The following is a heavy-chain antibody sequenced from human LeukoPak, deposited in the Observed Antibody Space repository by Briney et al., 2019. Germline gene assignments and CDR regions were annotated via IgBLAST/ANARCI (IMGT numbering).Heavy chain of an antibody. CDR1: GGSISNYY. V-gene: IGHV4-59*01. D-gene: IGHD3-10*01. J-gene: IGHJ4*02. CDR2: IYYSGTT. CDR3: ATVAVIRGVTYFDY. Sequence: MASETLSLTCTVSGGSISNYYWSWSRQPPGKGLEWVGYIYYSGTTKYNPSLESRVTISVDTSKNQFSLKLRSVTAADTAVYYCATVAVIRGVTYFDYWGQGTLVTVSS.